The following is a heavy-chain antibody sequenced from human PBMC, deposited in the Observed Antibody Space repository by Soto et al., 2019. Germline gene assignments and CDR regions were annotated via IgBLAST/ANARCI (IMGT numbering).Heavy chain of an antibody. J-gene: IGHJ4*02. V-gene: IGHV1-18*01. CDR1: GYTFTSYG. CDR3: ARDQHKLRYFDWTQLGFDY. Sequence: QVQLVQSGAEVKKPGASVKVSCKASGYTFTSYGISWVRQAPGQGLEWMGWISAYNGNTNYAQKLQGRVTMTTDTTTSTAYMELRSLRSDDTAVYYCARDQHKLRYFDWTQLGFDYWGQGTLVTVSS. D-gene: IGHD3-9*01. CDR2: ISAYNGNT.